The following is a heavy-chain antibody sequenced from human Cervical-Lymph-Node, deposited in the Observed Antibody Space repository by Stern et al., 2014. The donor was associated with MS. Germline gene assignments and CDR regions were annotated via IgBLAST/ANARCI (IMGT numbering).Heavy chain of an antibody. CDR2: VYYDGSS. J-gene: IGHJ4*02. V-gene: IGHV4-59*02. D-gene: IGHD4-11*01. Sequence: VQLVESGPGLVKPSETLSLSCTVSYWSVSSYYWSWIRQPPGKGLEWIGYVYYDGSSNFNSSLKRRVSISLDTSRNQFSLKLTSVTAADTAVYYCARVSTSFDDWGPGTLVIVSS. CDR3: ARVSTSFDD. CDR1: YWSVSSYY.